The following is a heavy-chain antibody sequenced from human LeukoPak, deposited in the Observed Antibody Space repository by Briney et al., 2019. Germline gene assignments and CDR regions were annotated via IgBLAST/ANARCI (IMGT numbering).Heavy chain of an antibody. V-gene: IGHV3-23*01. CDR2: ISGSGGST. CDR1: GFTFSSYA. Sequence: GGSLRLSCAASGFTFSSYAMSWVRQAPGKGLEWVSAISGSGGSTYYADSVKGRSTISRDNSKNTLYLQMNSLRAEDTAVYYCAKDNYDILTGYRSRIVWGQGTLVTVSS. J-gene: IGHJ4*02. D-gene: IGHD3-9*01. CDR3: AKDNYDILTGYRSRIV.